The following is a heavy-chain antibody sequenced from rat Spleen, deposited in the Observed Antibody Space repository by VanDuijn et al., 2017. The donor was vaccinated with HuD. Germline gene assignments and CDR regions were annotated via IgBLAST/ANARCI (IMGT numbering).Heavy chain of an antibody. CDR3: ARQDTSGYSNWFAY. V-gene: IGHV5-29*01. CDR2: ISYDDSRT. Sequence: EVQLVESGGGLVQPGRSLKLSCAASGFTFSDYYMAWVRQAPTKGLEWVATISYDDSRTYYRDSVKGRFTISRDNAKSTLYLQMDSLRSEHTATYYCARQDTSGYSNWFAYWGQGTLVTVSS. CDR1: GFTFSDYY. D-gene: IGHD4-3*01. J-gene: IGHJ3*01.